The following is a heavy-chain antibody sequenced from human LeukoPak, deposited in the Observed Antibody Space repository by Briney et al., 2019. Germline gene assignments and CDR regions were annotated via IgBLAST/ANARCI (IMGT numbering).Heavy chain of an antibody. V-gene: IGHV3-48*01. D-gene: IGHD3-9*01. J-gene: IGHJ4*02. CDR2: ISSSSSTI. Sequence: PGGSLRLSCAASGFTFSSYSMNWVRQAPGKGLEWVSYISSSSSTIYYADSVKGRFTISRDNSKNTLYLQMNSLRAEDTAVYYCAKDQLRYFDWFSMTDYWGQGTLVTVSS. CDR3: AKDQLRYFDWFSMTDY. CDR1: GFTFSSYS.